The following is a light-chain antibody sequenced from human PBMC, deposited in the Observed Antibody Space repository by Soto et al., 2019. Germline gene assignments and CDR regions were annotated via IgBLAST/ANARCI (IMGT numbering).Light chain of an antibody. J-gene: IGKJ4*01. V-gene: IGKV4-1*01. CDR3: QQYYSAPLT. CDR2: WAS. Sequence: DIVMTQSPDSLAVSLGERATINCKSSQSGLYSSDNKNYLAWYQQKPGQPPKLLIYWASTRESGVPDRFSGSGSRTDFTLTISSLQAEDVAVYYCQQYYSAPLTFGGGTKVEIK. CDR1: QSGLYSSDNKNY.